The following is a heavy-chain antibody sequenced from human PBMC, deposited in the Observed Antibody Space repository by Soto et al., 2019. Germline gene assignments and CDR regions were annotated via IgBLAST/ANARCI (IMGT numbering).Heavy chain of an antibody. CDR3: ARSGRNYYYGMDV. V-gene: IGHV5-51*01. J-gene: IGHJ6*02. Sequence: GESLKISCRGSGYSFTNYWIGWVRQMPGKGLEWMGMIYPGDSDTRYSPSFQGQVTVSADKSISTAYLQWRSLKASDTAIYYCARSGRNYYYGMDVWGQGTTVTVS. CDR1: GYSFTNYW. CDR2: IYPGDSDT.